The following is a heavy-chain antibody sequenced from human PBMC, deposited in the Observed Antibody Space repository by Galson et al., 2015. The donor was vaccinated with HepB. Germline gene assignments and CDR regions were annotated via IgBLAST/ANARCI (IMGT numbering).Heavy chain of an antibody. CDR3: TAAKYYDFWSAYYKGGRPDGMDV. CDR1: GFTFSNAW. CDR2: IKSKTDGGTT. V-gene: IGHV3-15*01. D-gene: IGHD3-3*01. J-gene: IGHJ6*02. Sequence: SLRLSCAASGFTFSNAWMSWVRQAPGKGLEWVGRIKSKTDGGTTDYAAPVKGRFTISRDDSKNTLYLQMNSLKTEDTAVYYCTAAKYYDFWSAYYKGGRPDGMDVWGQGTTVTVSS.